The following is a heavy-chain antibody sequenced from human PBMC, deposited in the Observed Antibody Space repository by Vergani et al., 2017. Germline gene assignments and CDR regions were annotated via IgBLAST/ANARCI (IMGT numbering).Heavy chain of an antibody. CDR1: GFTFSSYW. J-gene: IGHJ4*02. V-gene: IGHV3-7*01. Sequence: EVQLVESGGGLVQPGGSLRLSCAASGFTFSSYWMSWVRQAPGKGLEWVANIKQDGSEKYYVDSVKGRFTISRDNAKNSLYLQMNSLRAEDTAVYYCAKGMITFGGVIVAELDYWGQGTLVTVSS. D-gene: IGHD3-16*02. CDR3: AKGMITFGGVIVAELDY. CDR2: IKQDGSEK.